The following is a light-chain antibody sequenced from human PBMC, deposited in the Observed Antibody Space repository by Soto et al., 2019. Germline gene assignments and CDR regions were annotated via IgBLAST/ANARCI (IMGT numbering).Light chain of an antibody. CDR1: QSGSRNY. V-gene: IGKV3-20*01. CDR2: GAS. J-gene: IGKJ2*01. CDR3: QQYGAKPYT. Sequence: DIVLTQSPGTLSLSPGERATLSCRASQSGSRNYIAWYQLKPGQAPRLLVYGASTRATRVPDRFSGSGSGTDFTLTITRLEPEDFAVYYCQQYGAKPYTFGQGTNLEI.